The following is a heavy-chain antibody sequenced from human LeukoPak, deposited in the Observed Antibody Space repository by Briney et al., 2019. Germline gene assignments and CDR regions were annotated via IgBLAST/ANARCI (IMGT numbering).Heavy chain of an antibody. CDR3: ARDGVSISHDY. Sequence: SETLSLTCAVNGGSFSGYYWNWIRQPPGKGLEWIGEINHSGSTYYNPSLKSRVTISVDTSKNQFSLKLTSITAADTAVYYCARDGVSISHDYWGQGTLVTVSS. J-gene: IGHJ4*02. V-gene: IGHV4-34*01. CDR1: GGSFSGYY. CDR2: INHSGST. D-gene: IGHD5/OR15-5a*01.